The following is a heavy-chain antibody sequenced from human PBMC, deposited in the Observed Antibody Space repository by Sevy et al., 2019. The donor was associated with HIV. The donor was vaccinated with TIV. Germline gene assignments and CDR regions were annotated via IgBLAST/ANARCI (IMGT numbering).Heavy chain of an antibody. CDR1: GFTFSSYS. CDR2: ISSSSSYI. J-gene: IGHJ3*02. CDR3: ARDGGGGITMIVVVRGIDAFDI. Sequence: GGSLRLSCAASGFTFSSYSTNWVRQAPGKGLEWVSSISSSSSYIYYADSVKGRFTISRDNAKNSLYLQMNSLRAEDTAVYYCARDGGGGITMIVVVRGIDAFDIWGQGTMVTVSS. D-gene: IGHD3-22*01. V-gene: IGHV3-21*01.